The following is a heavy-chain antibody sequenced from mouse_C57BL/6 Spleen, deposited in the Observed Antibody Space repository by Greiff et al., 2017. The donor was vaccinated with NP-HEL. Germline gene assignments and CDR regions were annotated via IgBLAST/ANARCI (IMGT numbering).Heavy chain of an antibody. CDR1: GYTFTSYG. Sequence: QVQLQQSGAELARPGASVKLSCKASGYTFTSYGISWVKQRTGQGLEWIGEIYPRSGNTYYNEKFKGKATLTADKSSSTAYMELRSLTSEDSAVYFCAMVTTSWFAYCGQGTLVTVSA. V-gene: IGHV1-81*01. J-gene: IGHJ3*01. CDR2: IYPRSGNT. CDR3: AMVTTSWFAY. D-gene: IGHD2-2*01.